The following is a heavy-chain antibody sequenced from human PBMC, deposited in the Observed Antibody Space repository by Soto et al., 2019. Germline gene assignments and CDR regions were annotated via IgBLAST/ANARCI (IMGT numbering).Heavy chain of an antibody. CDR2: ICYSGGT. Sequence: PSETLSLTCTVSGGSINTYCWSWIRQPPGKTLEWIGYICYSGGTNYNPSLKSRVTISVDTSKNQFSLKLSSVTAADTAVYYCARHNIVGATTFDYWGQGTLVTVSS. CDR1: GGSINTYC. CDR3: ARHNIVGATTFDY. D-gene: IGHD1-26*01. V-gene: IGHV4-59*01. J-gene: IGHJ4*02.